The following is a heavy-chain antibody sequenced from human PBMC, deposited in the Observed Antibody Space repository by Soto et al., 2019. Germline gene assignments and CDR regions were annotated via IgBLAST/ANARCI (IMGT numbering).Heavy chain of an antibody. CDR2: IYYSGST. Sequence: TLSLTWTVASDCVNSGGYYWRWIRQPPGKGLEWIGYIYYSGSTNYNPSLKSRVTISVDTSKNQFSLKLSSVTAADTAVYYCARENLDYYDSSTWFDPWGQGTLVTGSS. V-gene: IGHV4-61*08. CDR1: SDCVNSGGYY. CDR3: ARENLDYYDSSTWFDP. J-gene: IGHJ5*02. D-gene: IGHD3-22*01.